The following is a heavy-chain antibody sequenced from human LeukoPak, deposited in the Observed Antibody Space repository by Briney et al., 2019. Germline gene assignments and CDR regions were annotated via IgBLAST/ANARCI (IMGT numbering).Heavy chain of an antibody. V-gene: IGHV1-8*01. CDR1: GYTFTSYD. J-gene: IGHJ6*03. Sequence: GASVKVSCKASGYTFTSYDINWVRQATGQGLEWMGWMNPNSGNTGYAQKFQGRVTMTRNTSISTAYMELSSLRSEDTAVYYCVRKADCSSTSCYRYYYYYMDVWGKGTTVTVSS. D-gene: IGHD2-2*02. CDR2: MNPNSGNT. CDR3: VRKADCSSTSCYRYYYYYMDV.